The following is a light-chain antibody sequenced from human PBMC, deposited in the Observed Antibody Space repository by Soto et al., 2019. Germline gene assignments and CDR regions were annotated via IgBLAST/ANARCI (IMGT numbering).Light chain of an antibody. V-gene: IGKV1-5*01. CDR2: DAS. Sequence: DIQMTQSPATLSVSVGDRATITCRASQIISSWLAWYQQKPGKAPKLLIYDASSLESGVPSRFSGSGSGTEFTLTISSLQPDDFVTYYCQQYNSYSSTFGQGTKVDIK. J-gene: IGKJ1*01. CDR1: QIISSW. CDR3: QQYNSYSST.